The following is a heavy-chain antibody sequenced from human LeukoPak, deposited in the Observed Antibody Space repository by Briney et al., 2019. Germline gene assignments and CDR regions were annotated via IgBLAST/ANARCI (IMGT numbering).Heavy chain of an antibody. Sequence: SQTLSLTCTVSGGSISSGGYYWSWIRQPPGKGLEWIGYNYYSGSTYYNPSLKSRVTISVDTSKNQFSLKLSSVTAADTAVYYCASLRWSNSGFFDYWGQGTLVTVSS. CDR1: GGSISSGGYY. CDR2: NYYSGST. D-gene: IGHD4-23*01. CDR3: ASLRWSNSGFFDY. J-gene: IGHJ4*02. V-gene: IGHV4-31*03.